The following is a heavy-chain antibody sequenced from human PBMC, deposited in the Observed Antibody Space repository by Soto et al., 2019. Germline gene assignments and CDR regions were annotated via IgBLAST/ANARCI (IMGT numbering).Heavy chain of an antibody. J-gene: IGHJ5*02. V-gene: IGHV4-31*03. CDR3: APDPAP. CDR1: GGSISSGGYY. Sequence: QVQLQESGPGLVKPSQTLSLTCTVSGGSISSGGYYWSWIRQHPGKGLAWIGYTYNSRSTYYNPSLQSRVTLSEDTYKNQFSLKLSSVTDEDTAVYYCAPDPAPWGQGTLVTVSS. CDR2: TYNSRST.